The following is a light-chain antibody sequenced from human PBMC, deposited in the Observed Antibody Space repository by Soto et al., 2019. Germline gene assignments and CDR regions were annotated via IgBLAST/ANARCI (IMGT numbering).Light chain of an antibody. J-gene: IGKJ4*01. CDR3: QQRSKWPLT. CDR2: DAS. CDR1: QSLGVN. V-gene: IGKV3-11*01. Sequence: EIVLTQSPATLSLSPGERATLSCRASQSLGVNLAWYQQKPGQAPRLLIYDASSRATGIPARFSASGSGTEFTLTISSLEPADAAVYYCQQRSKWPLTFGGGTKV.